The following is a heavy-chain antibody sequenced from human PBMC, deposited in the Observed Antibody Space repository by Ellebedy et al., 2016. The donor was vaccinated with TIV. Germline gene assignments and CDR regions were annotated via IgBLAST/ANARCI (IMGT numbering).Heavy chain of an antibody. J-gene: IGHJ5*02. CDR1: GGSISSSNW. V-gene: IGHV4-4*02. D-gene: IGHD2-2*01. CDR2: IYHSGSA. Sequence: SQTLSLTXXVSGGSISSSNWWSWVRQPPGKGLEWIGEIYHSGSANYNPSLKSRVTISVDKSKNQFSLKLSSVTAADTAVYYCARGVKYCSSTSCLWNWFDPWGQGTLVTVSS. CDR3: ARGVKYCSSTSCLWNWFDP.